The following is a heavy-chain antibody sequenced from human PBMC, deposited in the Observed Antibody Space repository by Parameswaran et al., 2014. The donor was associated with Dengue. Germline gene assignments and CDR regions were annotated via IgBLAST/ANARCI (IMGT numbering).Heavy chain of an antibody. V-gene: IGHV4-59*01. D-gene: IGHD3-22*01. Sequence: WIRQPPGKGLEWIGYIYYSGSTNYNPSLKSRVTISVDTSKNQFSLKLSSVTAADTAVYYCARGPKGYYYDSSGYYFYWGQGTLVTVSS. CDR2: IYYSGST. CDR3: ARGPKGYYYDSSGYYFY. J-gene: IGHJ4*02.